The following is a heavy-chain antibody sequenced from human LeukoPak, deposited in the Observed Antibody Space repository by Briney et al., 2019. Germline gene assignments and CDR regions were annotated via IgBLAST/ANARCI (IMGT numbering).Heavy chain of an antibody. CDR1: GGSISNYY. CDR3: ARDRHPEDDAFDI. J-gene: IGHJ3*02. V-gene: IGHV4-4*07. CDR2: IYTSGST. Sequence: PSETLSLTCTVSGGSISNYYWSWIRQPAGKGLEWIGRIYTSGSTNYNPSLKSRATMSVGTSKNQFSLKLSSVTAADTAVYYCARDRHPEDDAFDIWGQGTMVTVSS.